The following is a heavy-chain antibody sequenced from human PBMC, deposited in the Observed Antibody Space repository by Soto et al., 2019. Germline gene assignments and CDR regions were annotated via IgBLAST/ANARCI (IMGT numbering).Heavy chain of an antibody. J-gene: IGHJ6*03. CDR2: INSDGSST. V-gene: IGHV3-74*01. CDR3: ARVDYYYYMDV. CDR1: GFTFSSYW. Sequence: GGSLRLSCAASGFTFSSYWMHWVRQAPGKGLVWVSRINSDGSSTSYADSVKGRFTISRDNAKNTLYLQMNSLRAEDTAVCYCARVDYYYYMDVWGKGTTVTVSS.